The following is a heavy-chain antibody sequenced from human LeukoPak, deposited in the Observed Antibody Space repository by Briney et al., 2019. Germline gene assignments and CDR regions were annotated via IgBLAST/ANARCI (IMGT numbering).Heavy chain of an antibody. CDR1: GGTFSSYA. Sequence: ASVKVSCKASGGTFSSYAISWVRQAPGQGLEWMGGIIPIFGTANYAQKFQGRVTITTDESTSTAYMELSSLRSEDTAVYYCASHAREYSSSQGFDYWGQGTLVTVSS. CDR2: IIPIFGTA. D-gene: IGHD6-6*01. J-gene: IGHJ4*02. CDR3: ASHAREYSSSQGFDY. V-gene: IGHV1-69*05.